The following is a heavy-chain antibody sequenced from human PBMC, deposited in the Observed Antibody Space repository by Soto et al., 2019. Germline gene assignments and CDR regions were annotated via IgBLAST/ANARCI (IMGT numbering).Heavy chain of an antibody. CDR3: ARSERRYCSSTSCHAYYYYGMDV. D-gene: IGHD2-2*01. Sequence: ASVKVSCKASGGTFSSYTISWVRQAPGQGLEWMGRIIPILGIANYAQKFQGRVTITADKSTSTAYMELSSLRSEDTAVYYCARSERRYCSSTSCHAYYYYGMDVWGQGTTVTVSS. V-gene: IGHV1-69*02. J-gene: IGHJ6*02. CDR1: GGTFSSYT. CDR2: IIPILGIA.